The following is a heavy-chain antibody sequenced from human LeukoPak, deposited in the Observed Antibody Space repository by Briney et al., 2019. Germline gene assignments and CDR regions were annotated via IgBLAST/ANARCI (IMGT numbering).Heavy chain of an antibody. CDR3: AREAPEDAFDI. V-gene: IGHV3-53*01. D-gene: IGHD1-14*01. Sequence: GGSLRLSCAASGFTVSSNYMSWVRQAPGKGLEWVSVIYSGGSTYYADSVKGRFTISRDNSKNTLYLQMNSLRAGDTAVYYCAREAPEDAFDIWGQGTMVTVSS. CDR2: IYSGGST. CDR1: GFTVSSNY. J-gene: IGHJ3*02.